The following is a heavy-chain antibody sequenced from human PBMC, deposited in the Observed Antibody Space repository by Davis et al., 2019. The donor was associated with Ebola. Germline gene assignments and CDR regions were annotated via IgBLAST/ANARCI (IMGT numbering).Heavy chain of an antibody. CDR2: IEQHGSAT. J-gene: IGHJ4*02. CDR3: ATDRFIGFQY. V-gene: IGHV3-7*01. Sequence: GESLKISCAASGFTFSSYTMNWVRQAPGKGLEWVANIEQHGSATQYVDSVKGRFTISRDNAKNSLYLQMDSLRAEDTAVYYCATDRFIGFQYWGQGALVIVSS. D-gene: IGHD3-16*02. CDR1: GFTFSSYT.